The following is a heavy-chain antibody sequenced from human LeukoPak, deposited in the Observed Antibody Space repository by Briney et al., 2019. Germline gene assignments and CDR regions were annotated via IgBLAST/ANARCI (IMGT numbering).Heavy chain of an antibody. CDR2: ISSSGSTI. J-gene: IGHJ4*02. CDR3: ARESKDTAIYYDSSGYPH. D-gene: IGHD3-22*01. Sequence: GGSLRLSCAASGFTFSDYYMSWIRQAPGKGLEWVSYISSSGSTIYYADSVKGRFTISRDNAKNSLYLQMNSLRAEDTAVYYCARESKDTAIYYDSSGYPHWGQGTLVTVPS. V-gene: IGHV3-11*01. CDR1: GFTFSDYY.